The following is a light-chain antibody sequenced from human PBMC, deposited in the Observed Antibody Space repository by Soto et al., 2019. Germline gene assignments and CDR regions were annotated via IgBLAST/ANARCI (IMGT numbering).Light chain of an antibody. J-gene: IGKJ4*01. CDR2: AAS. CDR1: QTVGTY. CDR3: LQSYNTPLT. Sequence: DIQMTQSPSSLSASVGDRVTITCRASQTVGTYLSWYHQKPGKAPKLLIYAASNLQSGVPSRFSGSGSGTDFTLTISSLHPEDFATYYCLQSYNTPLTFGGGTKVEIK. V-gene: IGKV1-39*01.